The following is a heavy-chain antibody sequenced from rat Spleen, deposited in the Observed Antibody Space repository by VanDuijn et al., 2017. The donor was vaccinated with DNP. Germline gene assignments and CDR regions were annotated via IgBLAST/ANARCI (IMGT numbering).Heavy chain of an antibody. Sequence: EVQLVESGGGPVQPGRSLKVACVASGFIFSNYWMTWIRQAPGKGLEWVASITKTGDTTYYSASVKGRFSISRDNAKSTLYLQMDSLRSEDTATYYCARSDSYGFPYWGQGTLVTVSS. J-gene: IGHJ3*01. CDR3: ARSDSYGFPY. CDR2: ITKTGDTT. V-gene: IGHV5-31*01. CDR1: GFIFSNYW. D-gene: IGHD1-2*01.